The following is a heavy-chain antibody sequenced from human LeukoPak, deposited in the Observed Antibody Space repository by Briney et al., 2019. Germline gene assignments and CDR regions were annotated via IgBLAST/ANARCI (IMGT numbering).Heavy chain of an antibody. Sequence: GGSLRLSCAASGFTFSSYEMNWVRQAPGKGLEWVSYIGGRGRTIYYAASVKGRFTISRDDAKNSPYLQMNNLRVEDTAVYYCARDGGGGYDMDVWGQGTTVTVSS. J-gene: IGHJ6*02. CDR1: GFTFSSYE. CDR3: ARDGGGGYDMDV. CDR2: IGGRGRTI. V-gene: IGHV3-48*03. D-gene: IGHD2-15*01.